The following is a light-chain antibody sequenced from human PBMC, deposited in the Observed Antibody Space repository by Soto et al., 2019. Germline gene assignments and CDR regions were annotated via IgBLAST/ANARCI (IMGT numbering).Light chain of an antibody. J-gene: IGKJ4*01. CDR3: QQRASWPLT. V-gene: IGKV3-11*01. CDR1: QSISGY. CDR2: DAS. Sequence: EIVLTQSPATLSLSPGERATLSCRASQSISGYLAWYQHRPGRAPRLLIYDASNRATGIPDRFSGRGSGTDFTLTISSLEPEDFAVYYCQQRASWPLTFCGGTALE.